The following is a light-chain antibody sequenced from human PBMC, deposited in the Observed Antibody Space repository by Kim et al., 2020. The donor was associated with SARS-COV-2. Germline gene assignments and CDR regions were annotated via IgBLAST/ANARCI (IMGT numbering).Light chain of an antibody. CDR3: QLSDISATYVV. J-gene: IGLJ2*01. V-gene: IGLV3-25*03. CDR2: KDT. CDR1: ALPKQY. Sequence: SYELTQPPSVSVSPGQTARISCSGDALPKQYAAWYQQRPGLAPEMIIYKDTERPSGIPERFSGSSSGTTVTLIISGVQAEDEADYYCQLSDISATYVVFGGGTQLTVL.